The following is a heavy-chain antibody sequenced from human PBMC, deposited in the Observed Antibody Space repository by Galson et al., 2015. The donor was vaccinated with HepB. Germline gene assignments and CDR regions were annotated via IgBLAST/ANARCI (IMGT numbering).Heavy chain of an antibody. Sequence: SVKVSCKASEYTFTAYYIHWVRQAPGQGLEWMGFINPKTGDTNYIQDFQGWVTMTRDTSISTAYMELTRLRSEDTAMYYCARGRLGYCRSATCLGWFDPWGQGTLVTVSS. CDR3: ARGRLGYCRSATCLGWFDP. CDR2: INPKTGDT. V-gene: IGHV1-2*04. J-gene: IGHJ5*02. D-gene: IGHD2-15*01. CDR1: EYTFTAYY.